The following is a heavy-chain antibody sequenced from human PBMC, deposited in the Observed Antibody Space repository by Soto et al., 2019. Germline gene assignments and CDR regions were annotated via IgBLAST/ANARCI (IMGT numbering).Heavy chain of an antibody. Sequence: SETLSLTCTVSGGSISSSSYYWGWIRQPPGKGLEWIGSIYYSGSTYYNPSLKSRVTISVDTSKNQFSLKLSSVTAADTAVYYCARHEVGYCSSTSCLPYYFDYWGQGTLVTVSS. CDR2: IYYSGST. D-gene: IGHD2-2*01. V-gene: IGHV4-39*01. CDR1: GGSISSSSYY. J-gene: IGHJ4*02. CDR3: ARHEVGYCSSTSCLPYYFDY.